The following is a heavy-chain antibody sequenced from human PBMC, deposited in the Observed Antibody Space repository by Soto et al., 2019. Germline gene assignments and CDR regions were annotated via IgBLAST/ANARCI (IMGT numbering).Heavy chain of an antibody. D-gene: IGHD3-3*01. J-gene: IGHJ4*02. V-gene: IGHV4-39*01. CDR2: IYYSGST. CDR3: ARRHDFWSGYYHDY. Sequence: SETLSLTCSVSGGSIGGSGGCWGWISQPPGKGLEWIGSIYYSGSTYYNPSLKSRVTISVDTSKNQFSLKLSSVTAADTAVYYCARRHDFWSGYYHDYRGQGTLVTVSS. CDR1: GGSIGGSGGC.